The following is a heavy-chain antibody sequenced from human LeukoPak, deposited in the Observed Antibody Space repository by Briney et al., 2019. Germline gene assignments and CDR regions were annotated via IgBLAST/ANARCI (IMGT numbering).Heavy chain of an antibody. CDR3: ARGPRYYYGSGAPHFDY. CDR2: ISSSSSTI. Sequence: GGPLRLSCAASGFTFSSYSMNWVRQAPGKGLEWVSYISSSSSTIYYADSVKGRFTISRDNAKNSLYLQMNSLRAEDTAVYYCARGPRYYYGSGAPHFDYWGQGTLVTVSS. D-gene: IGHD3-10*01. V-gene: IGHV3-48*01. J-gene: IGHJ4*02. CDR1: GFTFSSYS.